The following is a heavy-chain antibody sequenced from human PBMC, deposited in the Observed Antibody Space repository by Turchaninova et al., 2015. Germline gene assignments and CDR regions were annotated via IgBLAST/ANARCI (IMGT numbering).Heavy chain of an antibody. CDR1: GYHISMGYY. Sequence: QVQLQESGPGLLNPSETLSLTCGFSGYHISMGYYWAWIRQPPGKGLEWVATIYHDGRSYYNPSLESRVTISVDTSKNQFSLRLTSVTAADTAVYFCARDQGPRDHPSSSFWGQGTLVTVSS. J-gene: IGHJ4*02. D-gene: IGHD3-16*02. CDR3: ARDQGPRDHPSSSF. CDR2: IYHDGRS. V-gene: IGHV4-38-2*01.